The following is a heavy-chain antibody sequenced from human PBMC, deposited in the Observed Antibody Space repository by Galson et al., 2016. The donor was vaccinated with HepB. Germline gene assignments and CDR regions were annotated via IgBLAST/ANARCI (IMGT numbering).Heavy chain of an antibody. CDR2: ISSSSTYI. Sequence: SLRLSCATSGFTFTRYSMYWVRQAPGKGLEWISSISSSSTYIYYADSVKGRFTVSRDNAETSLYLQMNNLRVEDTGVYYCARYSAYWGQGTLVPVSS. V-gene: IGHV3-21*03. CDR1: GFTFTRYS. CDR3: ARYSAY. D-gene: IGHD2-21*01. J-gene: IGHJ4*02.